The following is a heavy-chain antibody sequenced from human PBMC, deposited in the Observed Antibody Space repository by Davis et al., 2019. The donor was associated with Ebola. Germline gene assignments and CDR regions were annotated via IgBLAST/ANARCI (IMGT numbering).Heavy chain of an antibody. D-gene: IGHD6-19*01. Sequence: PSETLSLTCTVSGGSISSYYWSWIRQPPRKGLEWIGEIDHSGSTNFNPSLKSRVTMSVDTSKNQFSLRLSSVTAADTAVYYCARAWGQNRSGWYLGYWGQGTLVTVAS. CDR3: ARAWGQNRSGWYLGY. V-gene: IGHV4-34*01. CDR1: GGSISSYY. CDR2: IDHSGST. J-gene: IGHJ4*02.